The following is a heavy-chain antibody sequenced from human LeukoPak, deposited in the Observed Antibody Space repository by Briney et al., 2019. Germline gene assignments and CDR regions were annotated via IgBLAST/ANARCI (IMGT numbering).Heavy chain of an antibody. D-gene: IGHD2-21*02. Sequence: SETLSLTCTVSGGSISSYYWSWIRQPPGKGLEWIGYIYYSGSTNYNPSLKSRVTISVDTSKNQFSLKLSSVTAADTDVYYCAREVVVTAQDWFDPWGQGPLVTVSS. V-gene: IGHV4-59*01. J-gene: IGHJ5*02. CDR1: GGSISSYY. CDR2: IYYSGST. CDR3: AREVVVTAQDWFDP.